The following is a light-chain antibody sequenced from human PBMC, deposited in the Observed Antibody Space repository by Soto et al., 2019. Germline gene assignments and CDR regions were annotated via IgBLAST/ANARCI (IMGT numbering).Light chain of an antibody. Sequence: EIVLTQSPDTLSLSPGERATLSCRASQSFSSSYLAWYQQKPGQAPRLLIYGASSRATGIPDRFSGSGSGTDFTLNISRLEPEDLAVYFCQQYDTSPPSTFGQGTRLEI. CDR3: QQYDTSPPST. CDR1: QSFSSSY. V-gene: IGKV3-20*01. J-gene: IGKJ5*01. CDR2: GAS.